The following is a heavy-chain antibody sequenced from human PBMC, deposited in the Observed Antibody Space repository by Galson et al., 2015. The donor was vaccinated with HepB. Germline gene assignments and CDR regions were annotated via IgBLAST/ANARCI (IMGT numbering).Heavy chain of an antibody. CDR3: ARDRGVSGWYGIDY. J-gene: IGHJ4*02. CDR2: INPGSGGT. D-gene: IGHD6-19*01. CDR1: GYTFTDYY. V-gene: IGHV1-2*06. Sequence: SVKVSCKASGYTFTDYYMHWVRQAPGQGLEWMGRINPGSGGTNYAQKFQGRVTMTGDTSISTSYTELSRLTSDDTAVYYCARDRGVSGWYGIDYWGQGTLVTVSS.